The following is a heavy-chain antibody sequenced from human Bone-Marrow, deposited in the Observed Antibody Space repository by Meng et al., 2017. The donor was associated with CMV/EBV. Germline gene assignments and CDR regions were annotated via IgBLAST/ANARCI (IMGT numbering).Heavy chain of an antibody. Sequence: GGSLRLSCAASGFTFSSYAMHWVRQAPGKGLEWVSYISNSGSITYYADSVKGRFTISRDNAKNSLYLQMNSLRAEDTAVYYCARDAVDIVLVPTTGANDYWGQGTLVTVSS. CDR1: GFTFSSYA. CDR2: ISNSGSIT. V-gene: IGHV3-48*04. J-gene: IGHJ4*02. CDR3: ARDAVDIVLVPTTGANDY. D-gene: IGHD2-2*01.